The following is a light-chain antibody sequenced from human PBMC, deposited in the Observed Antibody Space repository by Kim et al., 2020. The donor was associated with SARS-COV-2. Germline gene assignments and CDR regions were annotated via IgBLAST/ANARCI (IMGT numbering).Light chain of an antibody. J-gene: IGLJ3*02. CDR1: SLRSYY. V-gene: IGLV3-19*01. Sequence: SSELTQDPAVSVALGHTVRITCQGDSLRSYYASWYQQKPGQAPVLVIYGKNNRPSGIPDRFSGSSSGNTASLTITGAQAEDEADYYCNSRDSSGNHQVFG. CDR2: GKN. CDR3: NSRDSSGNHQV.